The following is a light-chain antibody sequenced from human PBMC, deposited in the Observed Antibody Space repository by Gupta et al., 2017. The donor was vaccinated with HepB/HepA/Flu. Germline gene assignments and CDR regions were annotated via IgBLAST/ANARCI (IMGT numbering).Light chain of an antibody. CDR2: DAS. V-gene: IGKV3-11*01. CDR1: QSVYSY. Sequence: EIVLTQSPATLSLSPGERATLSCRASQSVYSYLAWFQQKPGQAPRLLIYDASNRATGVSPRFSGNGFGKDLTLTISSREQEDFAVYYCQQRDNWPPITFGQGTQLEIK. J-gene: IGKJ5*01. CDR3: QQRDNWPPIT.